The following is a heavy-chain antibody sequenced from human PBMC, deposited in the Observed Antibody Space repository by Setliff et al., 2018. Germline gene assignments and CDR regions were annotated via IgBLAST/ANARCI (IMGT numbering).Heavy chain of an antibody. CDR1: GGSVNSGYDN. CDR2: IMPGRDT. V-gene: IGHV4-61*10. D-gene: IGHD3-10*01. Sequence: SETLSLTCTVSGGSVNSGYDNWNWLRQPAGKGLEWIGEIMPGRDTLYSPSLESRLTITIDTSKSQFSLKLSSVTAADTAVYYCARHAAYYYGSGNLPFDSWGQGTLVTVSS. J-gene: IGHJ4*02. CDR3: ARHAAYYYGSGNLPFDS.